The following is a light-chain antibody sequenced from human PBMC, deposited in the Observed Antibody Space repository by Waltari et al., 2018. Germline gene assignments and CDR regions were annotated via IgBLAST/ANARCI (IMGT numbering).Light chain of an antibody. CDR2: KAS. J-gene: IGKJ4*01. V-gene: IGKV1-5*03. CDR1: QSISHW. Sequence: DIQMTPSPSTLSASLGDRVTTTCRASQSISHWLAWYQQKPGKAPKLLISKASSLEKEVPSRFSGSGSGTEFTLTITNLQPDDFATFYCQRYDDYPPTFGGGTKVEIK. CDR3: QRYDDYPPT.